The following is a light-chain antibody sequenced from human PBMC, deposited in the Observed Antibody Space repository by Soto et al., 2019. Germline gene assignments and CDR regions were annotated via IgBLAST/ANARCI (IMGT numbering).Light chain of an antibody. CDR1: HSISKS. V-gene: IGKV1-5*03. Sequence: DIQMTQSPSILSASIGDRVTITCRASHSISKSLAWYQQKPGRAPKFLIYDASTLETGVPSRFSGSGSGAQFSLTICSLQPDDFATYYCQQYLRYPITFGGGTMVDI. J-gene: IGKJ4*01. CDR2: DAS. CDR3: QQYLRYPIT.